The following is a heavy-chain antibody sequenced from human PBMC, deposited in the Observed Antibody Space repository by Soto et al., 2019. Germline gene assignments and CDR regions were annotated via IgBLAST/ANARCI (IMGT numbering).Heavy chain of an antibody. Sequence: GGSLRLSCATSGLTFSNYAMSWVRQAPGGGLEWVSSMSGSSSTTYYADSVRGRFTISRDRSKNTLYLQMSSLRAEDTALYYCAKNQERELPRVIDFWGQGTLVTVSS. CDR1: GLTFSNYA. J-gene: IGHJ4*02. CDR2: MSGSSSTT. CDR3: AKNQERELPRVIDF. V-gene: IGHV3-23*01. D-gene: IGHD1-7*01.